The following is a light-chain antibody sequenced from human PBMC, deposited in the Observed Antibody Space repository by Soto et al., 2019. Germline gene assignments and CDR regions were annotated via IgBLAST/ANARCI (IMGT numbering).Light chain of an antibody. V-gene: IGKV3-20*01. CDR2: AAS. Sequence: EIVLTQSPGTLSLSPGERATLSCRASQSINNRYLAWYQQKPGQAPRLLIYAASSRATGIPDRFSGSGCGTDFALTLSRLEPEDFAVYYCQQFGSSPGFTFGPGTKVDIK. J-gene: IGKJ3*01. CDR1: QSINNRY. CDR3: QQFGSSPGFT.